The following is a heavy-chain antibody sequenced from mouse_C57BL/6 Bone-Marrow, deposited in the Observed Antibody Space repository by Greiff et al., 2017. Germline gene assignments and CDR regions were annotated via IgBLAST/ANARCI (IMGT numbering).Heavy chain of an antibody. V-gene: IGHV5-17*01. J-gene: IGHJ3*01. D-gene: IGHD3-2*02. Sequence: EVQGVESGGGLVKPGGSLKLSCAASGFTFSDYGMHWVRQAPEKGLEWVAYISSGSSHIYYADTVKGRFTISRDNAKNTLCLQMTSLRSEDTAMYYCARPRQLRLPAWFAYWGQGTLVTVSA. CDR3: ARPRQLRLPAWFAY. CDR2: ISSGSSHI. CDR1: GFTFSDYG.